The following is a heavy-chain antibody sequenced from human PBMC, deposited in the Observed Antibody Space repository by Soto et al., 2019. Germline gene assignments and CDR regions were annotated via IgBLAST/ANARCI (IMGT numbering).Heavy chain of an antibody. CDR2: TSYDGSNK. CDR1: GFTFSDYG. CDR3: AIKIDATTTGDH. Sequence: QVHLVESGGGVVQPGTSLTLSCAASGFTFSDYGMYWVRQAPGKGLEWVALTSYDGSNKYYADSVKGRFTISRDNSKNTLYLQMSSLRIEDTAVYYCAIKIDATTTGDHWGQGTLVTVSS. V-gene: IGHV3-30*03. J-gene: IGHJ4*02. D-gene: IGHD1-1*01.